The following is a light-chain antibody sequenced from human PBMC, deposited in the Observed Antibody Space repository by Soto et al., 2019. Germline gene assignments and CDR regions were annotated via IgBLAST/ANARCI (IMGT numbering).Light chain of an antibody. CDR3: SSYTSSKTRI. Sequence: QSALTQPASVSGSLGQSITISCTGTSSDIGAYNYVSWYQQHLGKVPKLMVYDVGNRPSGVSNRFSGSKSGNTPSLTISGLQTEDEADYYCSSYTSSKTRIFGGGTKVTVL. J-gene: IGLJ2*01. V-gene: IGLV2-14*03. CDR2: DVG. CDR1: SSDIGAYNY.